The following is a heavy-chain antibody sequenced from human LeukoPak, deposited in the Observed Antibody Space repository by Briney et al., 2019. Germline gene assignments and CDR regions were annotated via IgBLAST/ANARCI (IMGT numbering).Heavy chain of an antibody. Sequence: GGSLRLSCAASGFTFSSYGMHWVRQAPGKGLEWVAVISYDGSNKYYADSVKGRFTISRDNSKNTLYLQMNSLRAEDTAVYYCARGGYCGGDCWGYYFDYWGQGTLVTVSS. CDR3: ARGGYCGGDCWGYYFDY. J-gene: IGHJ4*02. D-gene: IGHD2-21*02. CDR1: GFTFSSYG. CDR2: ISYDGSNK. V-gene: IGHV3-30*03.